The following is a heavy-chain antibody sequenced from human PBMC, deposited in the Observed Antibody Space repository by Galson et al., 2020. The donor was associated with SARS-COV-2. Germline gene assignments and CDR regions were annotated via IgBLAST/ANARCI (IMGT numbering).Heavy chain of an antibody. J-gene: IGHJ4*02. Sequence: GESLKISCAASGFTFSSYGMHWVRQAPGKGLEWVAVIWYDGSNKYYADSVKGRFTISRDNSKNTLYLQMNSLRAEDTAVYYCARDPATYYYDSSGYDWGQGTLVTVSS. CDR1: GFTFSSYG. CDR2: IWYDGSNK. V-gene: IGHV3-33*01. D-gene: IGHD3-22*01. CDR3: ARDPATYYYDSSGYD.